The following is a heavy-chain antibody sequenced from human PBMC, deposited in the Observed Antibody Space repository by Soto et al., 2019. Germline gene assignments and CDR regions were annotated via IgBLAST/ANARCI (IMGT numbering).Heavy chain of an antibody. CDR3: ARGAPPFDD. J-gene: IGHJ4*02. Sequence: EVPLVQSGGGLVQPGGSLRLSCAASGLTLSDHYMDWVRQTPGKGLEWIGRSRNKGIGYTTEYAASVKGRFTISRDDSKISLYLQMTSLRTDDTAVYYCARGAPPFDDWGQGTLVNVSS. CDR2: SRNKGIGYTT. CDR1: GLTLSDHY. V-gene: IGHV3-72*01.